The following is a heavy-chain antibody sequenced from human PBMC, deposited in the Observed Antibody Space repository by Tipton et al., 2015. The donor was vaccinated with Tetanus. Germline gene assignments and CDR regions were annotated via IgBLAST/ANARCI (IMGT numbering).Heavy chain of an antibody. CDR2: IYHSGST. J-gene: IGHJ3*02. D-gene: IGHD1-26*01. Sequence: TLSLTCAVSGGSISSSNWWSWVRQPPGKGLEWIGEIYHSGSTNYNPSLKSRVTISVDKSKNQFSLKLSFVTAADTAVYYCARVFVGVYAFDIWGQGTMVTVSS. CDR1: GGSISSSNW. CDR3: ARVFVGVYAFDI. V-gene: IGHV4-4*02.